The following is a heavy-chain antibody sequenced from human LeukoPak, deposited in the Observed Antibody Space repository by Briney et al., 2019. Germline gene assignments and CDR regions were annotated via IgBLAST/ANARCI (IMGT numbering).Heavy chain of an antibody. D-gene: IGHD3-22*01. V-gene: IGHV4-39*01. J-gene: IGHJ3*02. CDR2: IYYSGST. CDR1: GGSISSSSYH. Sequence: PSETLSLTCTVSGGSISSSSYHWGWIRQPPGKGLEWIGSIYYSGSTYYNPSLKSRVTISVDTSKNQFSLKLSSVTAADTAVYYCASYDSSGYGLDAFDIWGQGTMVTVSS. CDR3: ASYDSSGYGLDAFDI.